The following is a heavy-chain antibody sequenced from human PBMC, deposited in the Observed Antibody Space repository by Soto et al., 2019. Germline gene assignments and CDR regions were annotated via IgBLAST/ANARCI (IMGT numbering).Heavy chain of an antibody. V-gene: IGHV3-21*04. CDR1: GFIFSSDT. D-gene: IGHD2-8*01. CDR2: ISSTSSYI. Sequence: GGSLRLSCAASGFIFSSDTLNWVRQAPGKGLEWVSSISSTSSYIYYTDSVKGRVTMTRETSVNLAYLHRGSLKSDDTAVYFCARCHRGLRCHVDSGGQGTLVTVSS. J-gene: IGHJ4*02. CDR3: ARCHRGLRCHVDS.